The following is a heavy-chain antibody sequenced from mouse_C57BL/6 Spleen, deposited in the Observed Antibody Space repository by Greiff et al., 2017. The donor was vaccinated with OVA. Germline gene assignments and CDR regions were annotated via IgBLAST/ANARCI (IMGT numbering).Heavy chain of an antibody. J-gene: IGHJ3*01. CDR2: INPNNGGT. CDR1: GYTFTDYN. V-gene: IGHV1-22*01. Sequence: EVQLMESGPELVKPGASVKMSCKASGYTFTDYNMPWVKQSPGKSLEWIGYINPNNGGTSYNQKFKGKATLTVNKSSSTAYMELRSLTSEDSAVYYCARSGGDAWFAYWGQGTLVTVSA. D-gene: IGHD3-1*01. CDR3: ARSGGDAWFAY.